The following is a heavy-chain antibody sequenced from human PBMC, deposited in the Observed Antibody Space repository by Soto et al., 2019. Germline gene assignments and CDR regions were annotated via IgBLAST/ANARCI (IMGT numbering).Heavy chain of an antibody. CDR2: IIPIFGTA. J-gene: IGHJ6*02. Sequence: ASVKVSCKASGGTFSSYAISWVRQAPGQGLEWMGGIIPIFGTANYAQKFQGRVTITADESTSTAHMELSSLRSEDTAVYYCHTAMVLGDYYYGMDVWGQGTTVTVSS. D-gene: IGHD5-18*01. CDR3: HTAMVLGDYYYGMDV. V-gene: IGHV1-69*13. CDR1: GGTFSSYA.